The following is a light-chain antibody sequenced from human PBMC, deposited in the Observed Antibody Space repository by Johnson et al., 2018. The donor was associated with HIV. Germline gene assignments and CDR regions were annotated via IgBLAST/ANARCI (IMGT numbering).Light chain of an antibody. CDR1: SSNIGDNY. CDR2: DND. Sequence: QSVLTQPPSVSAAPGQKVTISCSGSSSNIGDNYVSWFQHLPGAAPKLLIYDNDRRPSGVPDRFSGSKSGTSATLDITGLQTGDEADYYCGTWDSSLSAFYVFGTGTNSTVL. V-gene: IGLV1-51*02. J-gene: IGLJ1*01. CDR3: GTWDSSLSAFYV.